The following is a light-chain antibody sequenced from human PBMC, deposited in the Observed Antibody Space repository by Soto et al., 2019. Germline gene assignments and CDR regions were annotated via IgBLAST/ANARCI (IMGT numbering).Light chain of an antibody. V-gene: IGKV1-12*02. CDR3: QQAASFPFT. CDR1: QPIKTW. Sequence: DIQLTQSPASVSAAVGDRINISCRASQPIKTWLAWYQQKPGKGPKLLIYTASTLETGVPSRFSGRGSGTDFTITICSLRPEDAAIYSCQQAASFPFTFGPGAKV. J-gene: IGKJ3*01. CDR2: TAS.